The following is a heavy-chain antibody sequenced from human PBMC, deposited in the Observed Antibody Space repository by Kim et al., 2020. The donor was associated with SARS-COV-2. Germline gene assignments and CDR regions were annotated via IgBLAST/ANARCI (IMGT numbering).Heavy chain of an antibody. CDR1: GGTFSSYT. D-gene: IGHD1-26*01. Sequence: SVKVSCKASGGTFSSYTISWVRQAPGQGLEWMGRIIPILGIANYAQKFQGRVTITADKSTSTAYMELSSLRSEDTAVYYCARALGGATHYFDYWGQGTLVTVSS. V-gene: IGHV1-69*02. J-gene: IGHJ4*02. CDR3: ARALGGATHYFDY. CDR2: IIPILGIA.